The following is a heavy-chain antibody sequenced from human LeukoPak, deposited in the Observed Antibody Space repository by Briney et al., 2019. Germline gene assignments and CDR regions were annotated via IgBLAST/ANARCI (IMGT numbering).Heavy chain of an antibody. V-gene: IGHV3-30-3*01. CDR1: GFTFSSYV. CDR3: ARGGDYLDY. J-gene: IGHJ4*02. Sequence: GGSLRLSCAASGFTFSSYVMHWVRQAPGKGLEWVAVISYDGSNKYYADSVKGRFTISRDNSKNTLYLQMNSLRAEDTAVYYCARGGDYLDYWGQGTLVTVSS. D-gene: IGHD4-17*01. CDR2: ISYDGSNK.